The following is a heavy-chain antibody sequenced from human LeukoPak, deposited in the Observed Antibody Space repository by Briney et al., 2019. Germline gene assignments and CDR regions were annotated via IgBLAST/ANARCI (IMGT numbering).Heavy chain of an antibody. J-gene: IGHJ6*03. D-gene: IGHD6-13*01. CDR3: ARTAAVGTTGPYYYMDV. Sequence: RGSLRLSCAASGFTFSSYWMHWVRQAPGKGLVWVSRINIDGSSTTYADSVEGRFTISRDNAKNTLYLQMNSLRAEDTAVYYCARTAAVGTTGPYYYMDVWGNGTTVTVSS. CDR1: GFTFSSYW. V-gene: IGHV3-74*01. CDR2: INIDGSST.